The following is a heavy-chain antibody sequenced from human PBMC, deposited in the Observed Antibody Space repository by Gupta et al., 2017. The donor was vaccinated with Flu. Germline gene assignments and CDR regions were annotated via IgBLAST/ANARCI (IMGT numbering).Heavy chain of an antibody. D-gene: IGHD2-8*01. J-gene: IGHJ4*02. CDR3: ARGRRLHDGAGPTDTT. CDR2: IFPDSGAT. V-gene: IGHV1-2*02. Sequence: AHGQGLEWMGWIFPDSGATSYAQKFQGRVTMTRDTSVRTVYMELNRLTSDDTAIYFCARGRRLHDGAGPTDTTWGQGTLVSVSS.